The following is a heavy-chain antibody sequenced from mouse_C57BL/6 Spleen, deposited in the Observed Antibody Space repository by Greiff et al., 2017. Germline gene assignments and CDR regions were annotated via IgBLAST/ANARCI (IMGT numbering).Heavy chain of an antibody. Sequence: QVQLKQSGPELVKPGASVKISCKASGYAFSSSWMNWVKQRPGKGLEWIGRIYPGDGDTNYNGKFKGKATLTADKSSSTAYMQLSSLTSEDSAVYFWARERDYGYDAYYLDYWGQGTTLTVSS. CDR1: GYAFSSSW. CDR3: ARERDYGYDAYYLDY. D-gene: IGHD2-2*01. CDR2: IYPGDGDT. V-gene: IGHV1-82*01. J-gene: IGHJ2*01.